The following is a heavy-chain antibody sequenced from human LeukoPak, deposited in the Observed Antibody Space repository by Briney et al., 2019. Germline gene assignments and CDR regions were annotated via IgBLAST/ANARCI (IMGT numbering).Heavy chain of an antibody. CDR2: INPNSGGT. J-gene: IGHJ4*02. CDR1: GYTFTSYY. D-gene: IGHD6-13*01. Sequence: ASVKVSCKASGYTFTSYYMHWVRQAPGQGLEWMGRINPNSGGTNYAQKFQGRVTMTRDTSINTAYMELSRLKSDDTAVYYCARVSYSSSWSPSDDYWGQGTLVTVSS. V-gene: IGHV1-2*06. CDR3: ARVSYSSSWSPSDDY.